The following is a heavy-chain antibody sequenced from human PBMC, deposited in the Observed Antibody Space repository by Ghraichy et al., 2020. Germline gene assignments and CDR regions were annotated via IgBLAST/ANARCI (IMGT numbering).Heavy chain of an antibody. Sequence: SETLSLTCAVSGGSVSNNQWWSWVRQPPGKGLEWIGEIYHIGTTNYNSSLKSRVAISVDKSKNQISMKLTSVTAVDTAVYFCVSHHETGGYGAFDIWGQGTMVTVSS. CDR3: VSHHETGGYGAFDI. V-gene: IGHV4-4*02. CDR2: IYHIGTT. CDR1: GGSVSNNQW. D-gene: IGHD5-12*01. J-gene: IGHJ3*02.